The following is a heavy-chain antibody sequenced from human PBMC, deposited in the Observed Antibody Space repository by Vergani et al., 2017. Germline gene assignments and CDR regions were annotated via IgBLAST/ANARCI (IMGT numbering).Heavy chain of an antibody. Sequence: QVQLQQWGAGLLKPSETLSLTCAVYGGSFSGYYWSWIRQPPGKGLEWIGEINHSGSTNYNPSLKSRVTISVATSKNQFSLKLSSVTAADTAVYYCARGPYTIFGVVIIGYYYYMDVWGKGTTVTVSS. V-gene: IGHV4-34*01. CDR3: ARGPYTIFGVVIIGYYYYMDV. CDR1: GGSFSGYY. CDR2: INHSGST. J-gene: IGHJ6*03. D-gene: IGHD3-3*01.